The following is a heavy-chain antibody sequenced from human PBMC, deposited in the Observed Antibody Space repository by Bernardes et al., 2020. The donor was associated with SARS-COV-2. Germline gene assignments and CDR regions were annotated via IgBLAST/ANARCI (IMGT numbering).Heavy chain of an antibody. CDR3: ARGETAYDYVWGSYRSGPFDY. V-gene: IGHV3-33*01. Sequence: GGSLRLSCAASGFTFSSYGMHWVRQAPGKGLEWVAVIWYDGSNKYYADSVKGRFTISRDNSKNTLYLQMNSLRAEDTAVYYCARGETAYDYVWGSYRSGPFDYWGQGTLVTVSS. CDR1: GFTFSSYG. CDR2: IWYDGSNK. D-gene: IGHD3-16*02. J-gene: IGHJ4*02.